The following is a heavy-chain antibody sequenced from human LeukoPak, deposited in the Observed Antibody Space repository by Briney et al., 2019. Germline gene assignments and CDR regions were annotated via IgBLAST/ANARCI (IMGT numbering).Heavy chain of an antibody. V-gene: IGHV4-61*08. CDR2: IYYSGST. CDR3: ARERTVDYDILTGYLQDAFDI. Sequence: SETLSLTCTVSGGSISSGDYYWSWIRQPPGKGLEWIGYIYYSGSTNYNPSLKSRVTISVDTSKNQFSLKLSSVTAADTAVYYCARERTVDYDILTGYLQDAFDIWGQGTMVTVSS. CDR1: GGSISSGDYY. J-gene: IGHJ3*02. D-gene: IGHD3-9*01.